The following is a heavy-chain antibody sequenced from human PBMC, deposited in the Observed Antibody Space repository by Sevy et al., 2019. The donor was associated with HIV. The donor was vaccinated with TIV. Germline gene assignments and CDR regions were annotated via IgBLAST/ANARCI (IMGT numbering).Heavy chain of an antibody. CDR3: VRAIAKDGSF. V-gene: IGHV3-7*01. J-gene: IGHJ4*02. CDR1: GFSLNNYW. CDR2: INQDGSVK. D-gene: IGHD6-13*01. Sequence: GGSLRLSCVASGFSLNNYWMNWVRQAPGKGLEWVANINQDGSVKYYVDSVRGRFTISRDNARNLVFLQMSSLIVEDSALYYCVRAIAKDGSFWGQGTLVTVSS.